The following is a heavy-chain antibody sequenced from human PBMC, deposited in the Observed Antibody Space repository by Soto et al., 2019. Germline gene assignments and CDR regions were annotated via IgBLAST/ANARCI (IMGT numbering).Heavy chain of an antibody. D-gene: IGHD3-10*01. J-gene: IGHJ4*02. CDR3: TRAPGYDASGVDY. V-gene: IGHV3-72*01. CDR1: GFTFSDPY. Sequence: EVQLVESGGGLVQPGGSLRLSCAASGFTFSDPYMDWVRQAPGKGLEWVGRIKNRANSYNTEYAASVKGRFTISRDDSKISLYLQMYRLNTEDTAVYYCTRAPGYDASGVDYWGQGTLVTVSS. CDR2: IKNRANSYNT.